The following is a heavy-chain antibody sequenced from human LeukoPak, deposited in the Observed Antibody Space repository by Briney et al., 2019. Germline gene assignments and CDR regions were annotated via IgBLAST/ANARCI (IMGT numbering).Heavy chain of an antibody. CDR3: ASPPLVTYYYGSGSLRNWFDP. D-gene: IGHD3-10*01. V-gene: IGHV1-69*06. J-gene: IGHJ5*02. CDR1: GGTFSSYA. CDR2: IIPIFGTA. Sequence: ASVKVSCKASGGTFSSYAISWVRQAPGQGREWMGGIIPIFGTANYAQKFRGRVAITADKSTGTAYMERSSLRSEDTAVYYCASPPLVTYYYGSGSLRNWFDPWGQGTLVTVSS.